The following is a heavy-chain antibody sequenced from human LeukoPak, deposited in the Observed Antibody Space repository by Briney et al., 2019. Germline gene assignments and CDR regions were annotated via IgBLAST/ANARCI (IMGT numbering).Heavy chain of an antibody. D-gene: IGHD1-26*01. Sequence: SETLSLTYAVSGGPISSSNWWSWVRQPPGKGLEWIGEIYHSGSTNYNPSLKSRVTISVDKSKNQFSLKLSSVTAADTAVYYCARDLGSGSYYGYWGQGTLVTVSS. J-gene: IGHJ4*02. V-gene: IGHV4-4*02. CDR3: ARDLGSGSYYGY. CDR1: GGPISSSNW. CDR2: IYHSGST.